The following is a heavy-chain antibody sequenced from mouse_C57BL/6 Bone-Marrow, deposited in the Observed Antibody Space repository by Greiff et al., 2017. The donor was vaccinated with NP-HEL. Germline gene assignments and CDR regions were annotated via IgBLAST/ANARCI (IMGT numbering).Heavy chain of an antibody. J-gene: IGHJ1*03. CDR3: ARNGATFLSSYRYYDV. CDR2: IWNGGGT. Sequence: QVQLQQSGPGLVAPSQSLSITCTVSGFSLTSYAISWVRQPPGKGLEWLGVIWNGGGTNYNSALKSRLRISIDNSKSQIFLKMISLQTDDTARYYCARNGATFLSSYRYYDVWGTGTTVTVSS. V-gene: IGHV2-9-1*01. D-gene: IGHD3-1*01. CDR1: GFSLTSYA.